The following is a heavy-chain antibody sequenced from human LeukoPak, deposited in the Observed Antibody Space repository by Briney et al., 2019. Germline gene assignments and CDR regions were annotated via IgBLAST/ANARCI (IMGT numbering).Heavy chain of an antibody. CDR1: GYTFTDYY. V-gene: IGHV1-2*02. J-gene: IGHJ4*02. CDR3: ARAPHVTMVRGVPYFDY. Sequence: ASVKVSCKTSGYTFTDYYIHWVRQAPGQGLEWMGWINPNGGGTYYAQRFQGRVTITTDESTSTAYMELSSLRSEDTAVYYCARAPHVTMVRGVPYFDYWGQGTLVTVSS. CDR2: INPNGGGT. D-gene: IGHD3-10*01.